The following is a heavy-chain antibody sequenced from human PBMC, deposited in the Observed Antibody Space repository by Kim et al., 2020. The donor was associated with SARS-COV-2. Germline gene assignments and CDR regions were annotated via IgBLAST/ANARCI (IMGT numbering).Heavy chain of an antibody. CDR1: GYTFTSYA. V-gene: IGHV7-4-1*02. D-gene: IGHD3-3*01. Sequence: ASVKVSCKASGYTFTSYAMNWVRQAPGQGLEWMGWINTNTGNPTYAQGFTGRFVFSLDTSASTAYLQISSLKAEDTAVYYCARDPETITIFGVVIKSYYYMDVWGKGTTVTVSS. CDR2: INTNTGNP. J-gene: IGHJ6*03. CDR3: ARDPETITIFGVVIKSYYYMDV.